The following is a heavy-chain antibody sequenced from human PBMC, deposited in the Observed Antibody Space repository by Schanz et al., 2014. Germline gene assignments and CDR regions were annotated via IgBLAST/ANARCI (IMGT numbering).Heavy chain of an antibody. V-gene: IGHV1-8*01. J-gene: IGHJ6*03. D-gene: IGHD3-3*01. Sequence: QVQLVQSGAEVKKLGASVKASCTASGFNSNNYDISWVRQATGQGLEWMGWMNPKTGNTDHAQKFQGRVSMLWDTSTSTAYLDLSRLRSEDTGVYYCARALKGKVAIFGVIAAQNYYYMDVWGRGTTVTVSS. CDR3: ARALKGKVAIFGVIAAQNYYYMDV. CDR1: GFNSNNYD. CDR2: MNPKTGNT.